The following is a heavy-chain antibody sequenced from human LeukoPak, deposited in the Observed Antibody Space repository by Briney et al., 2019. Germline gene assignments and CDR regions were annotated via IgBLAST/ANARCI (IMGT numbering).Heavy chain of an antibody. CDR2: MNPNSGNT. Sequence: GASVKVSCKASGYTFTSYDINWVRQATGQGLEWMGWMNPNSGNTGYAQKFQGRVTMTRNTSISTAYMELSSLRSEDTAVYYCARHRLPRVYYDSSGYYHAAFDIWGQGTMVTVSS. V-gene: IGHV1-8*01. CDR1: GYTFTSYD. CDR3: ARHRLPRVYYDSSGYYHAAFDI. D-gene: IGHD3-22*01. J-gene: IGHJ3*02.